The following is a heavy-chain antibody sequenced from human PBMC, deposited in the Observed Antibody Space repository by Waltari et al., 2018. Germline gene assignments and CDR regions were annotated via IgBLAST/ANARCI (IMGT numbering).Heavy chain of an antibody. CDR1: AFSVSSNH. Sequence: EVPLVDSGGGLIQPGGSLNLSCVASAFSVSSNHMSWVRQAPGKGLEWVSVIYSYGRTNYAESVKGRFTISRDSSKNTVYLQMSSLRVEDTAIYYCAGDPRWYESGDWGQGTLVTVSS. J-gene: IGHJ4*02. V-gene: IGHV3-53*01. D-gene: IGHD2-15*01. CDR3: AGDPRWYESGD. CDR2: IYSYGRT.